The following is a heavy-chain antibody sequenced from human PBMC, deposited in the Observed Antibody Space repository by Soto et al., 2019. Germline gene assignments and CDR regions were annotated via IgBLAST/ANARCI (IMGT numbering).Heavy chain of an antibody. CDR3: ARGKLKDDFSPIYYFDY. D-gene: IGHD3-3*01. Sequence: GASVKVSCKASGGTFSSYAISWVRQAPGQGLEWMGGIIPIFGTANYAQKFQGRVTITADESTSTAYMELSSLRSEDTAVYYCARGKLKDDFSPIYYFDYWGQGTLVTVSS. CDR1: GGTFSSYA. CDR2: IIPIFGTA. V-gene: IGHV1-69*13. J-gene: IGHJ4*02.